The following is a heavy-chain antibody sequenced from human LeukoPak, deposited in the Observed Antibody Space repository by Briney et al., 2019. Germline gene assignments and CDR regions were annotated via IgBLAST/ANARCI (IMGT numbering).Heavy chain of an antibody. D-gene: IGHD1-26*01. CDR1: GFTFSSYA. J-gene: IGHJ4*02. Sequence: GGSLRLSCAASGFTFSSYAMSWVRQAPGKGLEWISAMSVSGGSTYYADSVKGRFTISRDNSKNTLYLQMNSLRAEDTAVYYCAKGVGATNYWGKGTLVTVSS. CDR2: MSVSGGST. CDR3: AKGVGATNY. V-gene: IGHV3-23*01.